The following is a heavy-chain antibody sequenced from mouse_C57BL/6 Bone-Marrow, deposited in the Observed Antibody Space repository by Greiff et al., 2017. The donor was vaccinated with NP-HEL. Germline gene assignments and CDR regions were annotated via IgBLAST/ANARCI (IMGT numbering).Heavy chain of an antibody. Sequence: EVKVVESGGGLVQPGGSLKLSCAASGFTFSDYYMYWVRQTPEKRLEWVAYISNGGGSTYYPDTVKGRFTISRDNAKNTLYLQMSRLKSEDTAMHYCARPYYGNGYYAMDYWGQGTSVTVSS. D-gene: IGHD2-1*01. V-gene: IGHV5-12*01. J-gene: IGHJ4*01. CDR3: ARPYYGNGYYAMDY. CDR2: ISNGGGST. CDR1: GFTFSDYY.